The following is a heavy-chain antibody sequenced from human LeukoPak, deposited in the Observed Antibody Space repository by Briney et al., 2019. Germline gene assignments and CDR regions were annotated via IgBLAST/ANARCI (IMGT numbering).Heavy chain of an antibody. Sequence: GGSLRLSCAASGFTFSSYEMNWVRRAPGKGLEWVSYISSSGSTIYYADSVKGRFTISRDNAKNSLYLQMNSLRAEDTAVYYCARDVRTNYGMDVWGQGTTVTVSS. D-gene: IGHD3-10*01. V-gene: IGHV3-48*03. CDR3: ARDVRTNYGMDV. CDR1: GFTFSSYE. J-gene: IGHJ6*02. CDR2: ISSSGSTI.